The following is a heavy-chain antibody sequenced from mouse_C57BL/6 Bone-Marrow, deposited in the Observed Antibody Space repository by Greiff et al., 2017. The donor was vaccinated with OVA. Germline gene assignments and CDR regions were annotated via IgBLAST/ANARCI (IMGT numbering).Heavy chain of an antibody. CDR1: GFTFSSYA. CDR3: TRLLDAMDS. CDR2: ISSGGDYI. Sequence: EVQLQQSGAGLVKPGGSLKLSCAASGFTFSSYAMSWVRQTPEKRLEWVAYISSGGDYIYYADTVKGRVTISRDNARNTLYLQMSSLKSEDTAMYYSTRLLDAMDSWGPGTSVAVSS. D-gene: IGHD1-2*01. V-gene: IGHV5-9-1*02. J-gene: IGHJ4*01.